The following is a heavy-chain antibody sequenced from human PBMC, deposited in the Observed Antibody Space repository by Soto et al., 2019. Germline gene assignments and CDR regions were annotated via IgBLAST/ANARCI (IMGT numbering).Heavy chain of an antibody. D-gene: IGHD5-18*01. V-gene: IGHV1-3*01. CDR1: GYTFTSYA. CDR2: INAGNGNT. Sequence: QVQLVQSGAEVKKPGASVKVSCKASGYTFTSYAMHWVRQAPGQRLEWMGWINAGNGNTKYSQKFQGRVTITRDTAASTAYMELSSLRSEDTAVYYCARDPSRGYSYAEGWFAPWGQGTLVTVSS. J-gene: IGHJ5*02. CDR3: ARDPSRGYSYAEGWFAP.